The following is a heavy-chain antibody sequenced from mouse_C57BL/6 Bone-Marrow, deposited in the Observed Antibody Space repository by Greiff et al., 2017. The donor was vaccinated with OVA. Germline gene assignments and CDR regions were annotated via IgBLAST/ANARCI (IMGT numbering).Heavy chain of an antibody. J-gene: IGHJ3*01. CDR3: ARDRTTVAPFAY. CDR2: INPNNGGT. V-gene: IGHV1-26*01. Sequence: EVKLQQSGPELVKPGASVKISCKASGYTFTDYYMNWVKQSHGKSLEWIGDINPNNGGTSYNQKFKGKATLTVDKSSSTAYMELRSLTSEDSAVYYCARDRTTVAPFAYWGQGTLVTVSA. D-gene: IGHD1-1*01. CDR1: GYTFTDYY.